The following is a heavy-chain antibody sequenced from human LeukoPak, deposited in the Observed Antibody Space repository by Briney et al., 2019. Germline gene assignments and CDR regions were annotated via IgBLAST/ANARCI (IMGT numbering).Heavy chain of an antibody. CDR3: ARGASVVAGSDNAFDI. Sequence: GGSLRLSCAASGFTFSSYYMIWVRQAPGKGLEWVSSISTSSSYIYYADSLKGRFTISRDNAKNSLYLQINSLRAEDTAVYYCARGASVVAGSDNAFDIWGQGTMVTVSS. D-gene: IGHD6-19*01. J-gene: IGHJ3*02. CDR1: GFTFSSYY. V-gene: IGHV3-21*01. CDR2: ISTSSSYI.